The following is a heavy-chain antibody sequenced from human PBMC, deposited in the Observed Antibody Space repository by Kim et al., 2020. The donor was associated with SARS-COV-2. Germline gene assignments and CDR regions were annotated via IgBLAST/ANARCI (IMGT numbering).Heavy chain of an antibody. V-gene: IGHV4-39*01. J-gene: IGHJ6*02. CDR2: IYYSGST. CDR1: GGSISSSSYY. D-gene: IGHD3-10*01. Sequence: SETLSLTCTVSGGSISSSSYYWGWIRQPPGKGLEWIGSIYYSGSTYYNPSLKSRVTISVDTSKNQFSLKLSSVTAADTAVYYCARPIRSPVKGFGELYGMDVWGQGTTVTVSS. CDR3: ARPIRSPVKGFGELYGMDV.